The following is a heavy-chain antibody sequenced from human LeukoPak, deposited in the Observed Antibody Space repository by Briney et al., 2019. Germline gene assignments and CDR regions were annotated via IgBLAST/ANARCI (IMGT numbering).Heavy chain of an antibody. J-gene: IGHJ4*02. CDR1: GFTFSSYS. CDR3: TRDQGVEWLVLKRVYYFDY. Sequence: GSLRLSCAASGFTFSSYSMNWVRQAPGKGLEWVSSISSSSSYIYYADSVKGRFTISRDNAKNSLYLQMSSLRAEDTAVYYCTRDQGVEWLVLKRVYYFDYWGQGTLVTVSS. D-gene: IGHD6-19*01. CDR2: ISSSSSYI. V-gene: IGHV3-21*01.